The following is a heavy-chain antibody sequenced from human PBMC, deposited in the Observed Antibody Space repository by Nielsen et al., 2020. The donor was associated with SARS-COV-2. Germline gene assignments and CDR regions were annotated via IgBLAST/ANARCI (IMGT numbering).Heavy chain of an antibody. CDR1: GGSISSYY. D-gene: IGHD2-15*01. CDR2: IYYSGST. J-gene: IGHJ4*02. V-gene: IGHV4-59*01. CDR3: ARASLTDIGRLGY. Sequence: SETLSLTCTVSGGSISSYYWSWIRQPPGKGLEWIGYIYYSGSTNYNPSLKSRVTISVDTSKNQFSLKLSSVTAADTAVYYCARASLTDIGRLGYWGQGTLVTVSS.